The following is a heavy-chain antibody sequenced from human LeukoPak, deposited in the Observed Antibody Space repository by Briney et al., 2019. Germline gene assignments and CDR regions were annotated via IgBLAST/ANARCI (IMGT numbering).Heavy chain of an antibody. V-gene: IGHV3-48*03. CDR1: GFTFSSYE. J-gene: IGHJ3*02. Sequence: GGSLRLSCAASGFTFSSYEMNWVRQAPGKGLEWVSYISSSGSTIYYADSVKGRFTISRDNAKNSLYLQMNSLRAEDTALYYCARDGGYSGYDNAFDIWGQGTMVTVSS. CDR2: ISSSGSTI. D-gene: IGHD5-12*01. CDR3: ARDGGYSGYDNAFDI.